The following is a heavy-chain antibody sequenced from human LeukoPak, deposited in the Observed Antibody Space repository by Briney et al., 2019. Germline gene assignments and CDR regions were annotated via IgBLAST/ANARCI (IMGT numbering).Heavy chain of an antibody. CDR1: GFTFDDYA. J-gene: IGHJ5*02. CDR2: ISWNSGSI. CDR3: ARPMYYYGSSHPFDP. D-gene: IGHD3-10*01. Sequence: GGSLRLSCAASGFTFDDYAMHWVRQAPGEGLEWVSGISWNSGSIGYADSVKGRFTISRDNAKNSLYLQMNSLRAEGTALYYCARPMYYYGSSHPFDPWGQGTLVTVSS. V-gene: IGHV3-9*01.